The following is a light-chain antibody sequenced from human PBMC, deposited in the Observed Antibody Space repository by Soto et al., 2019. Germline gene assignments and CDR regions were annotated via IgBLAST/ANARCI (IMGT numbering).Light chain of an antibody. V-gene: IGLV2-14*01. CDR3: ISYASSKTYV. CDR1: SSDVGGYDY. CDR2: DVT. J-gene: IGLJ1*01. Sequence: QSALTQPASVSGSPGQSITISCTGTSSDVGGYDYVSWYQQHPGKAPKLMIYDVTNRPSGVSNRFSGSKSGNTASLTISGLQAEDEADYYCISYASSKTYVFGTGTTVTVL.